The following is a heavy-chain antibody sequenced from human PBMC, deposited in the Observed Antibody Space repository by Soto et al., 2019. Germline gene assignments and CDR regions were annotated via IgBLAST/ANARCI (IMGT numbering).Heavy chain of an antibody. CDR3: AKPTNYDFWSGYYSLDY. J-gene: IGHJ4*02. CDR1: GFTFSSYG. CDR2: ISYDGSNK. V-gene: IGHV3-30*18. Sequence: GGSLRLCCAVSGFTFSSYGMHWVRQAPGKGLEWVAVISYDGSNKYYADSVKGRFTISRDNSKNTLYLQMNSLRAEDTAVYYCAKPTNYDFWSGYYSLDYWGQGTLVTVSS. D-gene: IGHD3-3*01.